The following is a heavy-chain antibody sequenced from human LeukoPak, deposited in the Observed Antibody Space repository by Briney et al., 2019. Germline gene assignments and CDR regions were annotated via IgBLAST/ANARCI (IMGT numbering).Heavy chain of an antibody. CDR1: GFTFSSYW. V-gene: IGHV3-7*01. J-gene: IGHJ4*02. D-gene: IGHD3-3*01. CDR3: ARDGTYYDFWSGYQWGFDY. CDR2: IKQDGSEK. Sequence: PGGTLRLSCAASGFTFSSYWMSWVRQAPGKGLEWVANIKQDGSEKYYVDSVKGRFTISRDNAKNSLYLQMNSLRAEDTAVYYCARDGTYYDFWSGYQWGFDYWGQGTLVTVSS.